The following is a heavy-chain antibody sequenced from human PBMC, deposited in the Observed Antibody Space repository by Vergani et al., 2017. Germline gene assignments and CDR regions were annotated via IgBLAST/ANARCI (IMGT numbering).Heavy chain of an antibody. CDR3: EGTTHTAYDAFDI. D-gene: IGHD1-1*01. J-gene: IGHJ3*02. CDR1: GFTFSSYA. CDR2: ISYDGRNN. Sequence: VQLLESGGGLVQPGWSLRLSCAASGFTFSSYAMHWVRQAPGKGLEWVAVISYDGRNNYYADSVKGRFTISRDNSKNTLYLQMNRLRAGDTAVYYCEGTTHTAYDAFDIWGQGTMVTVSS. V-gene: IGHV3-30*04.